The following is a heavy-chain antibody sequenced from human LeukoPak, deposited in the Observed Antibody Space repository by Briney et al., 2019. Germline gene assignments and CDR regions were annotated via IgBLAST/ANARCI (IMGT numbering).Heavy chain of an antibody. CDR2: MNDSDVST. CDR3: ARLYCSGGSCYPKGGHFDY. J-gene: IGHJ4*02. CDR1: GFTFSSYA. V-gene: IGHV3-23*01. D-gene: IGHD2-15*01. Sequence: GGSLRLSCAASGFTFSSYALSWVRQAPGKGLEGVSAMNDSDVSTYYADSVKGRFTNFSDNAKNSQYLQMSSLRAEDTAVYYCARLYCSGGSCYPKGGHFDYWGQGTLVTVS.